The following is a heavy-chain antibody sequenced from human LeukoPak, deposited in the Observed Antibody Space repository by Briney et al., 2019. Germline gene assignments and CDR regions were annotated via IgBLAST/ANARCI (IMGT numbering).Heavy chain of an antibody. CDR1: GFTFSSYS. J-gene: IGHJ4*02. D-gene: IGHD3-22*01. CDR2: ISSSSSYI. Sequence: GGSLRLSCAASGFTFSSYSMNWVRQAPGKGLEWVSSISSSSSYIYYADSVKGRFTISRDNAKNSLYLQMNSLRAEDTAVYYCARSRGPMKELDYWGQGTLVTVSS. V-gene: IGHV3-21*01. CDR3: ARSRGPMKELDY.